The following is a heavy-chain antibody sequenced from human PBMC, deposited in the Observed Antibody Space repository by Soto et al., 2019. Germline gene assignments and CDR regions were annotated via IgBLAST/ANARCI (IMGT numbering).Heavy chain of an antibody. CDR1: PVGFSGLG. V-gene: IGHV3-23*05. D-gene: IGHD6-19*01. Sequence: EVQLLESGGRLVQPGQSLRLSCAASPVGFSGLGMSWVRQAPGKGLEWVSTIDNSGTRTHYADSVKGRFTISRDTSKYTLDLQMDYLRAADTALYHCVSWLSAHFDYWGRGTLVTVSS. J-gene: IGHJ4*02. CDR3: VSWLSAHFDY. CDR2: IDNSGTRT.